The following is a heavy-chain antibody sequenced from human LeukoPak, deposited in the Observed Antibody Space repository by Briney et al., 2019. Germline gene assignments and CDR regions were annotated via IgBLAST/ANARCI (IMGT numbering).Heavy chain of an antibody. CDR3: ARPSEAVAATPLDYGMDV. V-gene: IGHV5-51*01. CDR2: IYPGDSDT. D-gene: IGHD2-15*01. CDR1: GYSFTSYW. J-gene: IGHJ6*02. Sequence: GESLKISCKGSGYSFTSYWIGWVRQMPGKGLEWMGIIYPGDSDTRYSPSFQGQVTISADKSISTAYLQWSSLKASDTAMYYCARPSEAVAATPLDYGMDVWGQGTTVTVSS.